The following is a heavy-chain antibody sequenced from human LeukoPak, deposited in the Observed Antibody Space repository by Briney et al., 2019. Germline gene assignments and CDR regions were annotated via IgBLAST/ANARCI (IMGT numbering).Heavy chain of an antibody. J-gene: IGHJ4*02. CDR2: IWYDGSNK. CDR1: GFTFSSYG. D-gene: IGHD3-22*01. V-gene: IGHV3-33*06. Sequence: GGSLRLSCAASGFTFSSYGMHWVRQAPGKGLEWVAVIWYDGSNKYYADSVKGRFTISRDNSKNTLYLQMNSLRAEDTAVYYCAKGASGYDFDYWGPGTLVTVSS. CDR3: AKGASGYDFDY.